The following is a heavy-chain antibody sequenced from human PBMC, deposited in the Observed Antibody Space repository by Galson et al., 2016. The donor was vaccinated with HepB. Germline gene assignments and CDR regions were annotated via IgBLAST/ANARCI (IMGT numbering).Heavy chain of an antibody. CDR2: IDWDNNE. Sequence: PALVKPTQTLTLTCTFSGFSLRTNGMCVSWIRKPPGKALEWLARIDWDNNEYRSLSLRTRHTIPKDTSKNQVVLTMTNLDPEDTATYYCARTPRYCRGDGCDGFDIWGQGTMVTVSS. J-gene: IGHJ3*02. CDR3: ARTPRYCRGDGCDGFDI. V-gene: IGHV2-70*11. CDR1: GFSLRTNGMC. D-gene: IGHD2-15*01.